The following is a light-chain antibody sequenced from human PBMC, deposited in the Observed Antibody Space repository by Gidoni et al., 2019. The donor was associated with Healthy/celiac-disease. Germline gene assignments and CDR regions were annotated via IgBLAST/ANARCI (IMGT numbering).Light chain of an antibody. CDR2: GAS. V-gene: IGKV3-20*01. J-gene: IGKJ1*01. CDR1: QSVSSSY. Sequence: EIVLTQSPGTLSLSPGERATLSCRASQSVSSSYLAWYQQKPGQAPRLLIYGASSRAAGIPGRFSGSGSGTDFTLTISRLEPEDFAVYYCQQYGSSPTTFGQXTKVEIK. CDR3: QQYGSSPTT.